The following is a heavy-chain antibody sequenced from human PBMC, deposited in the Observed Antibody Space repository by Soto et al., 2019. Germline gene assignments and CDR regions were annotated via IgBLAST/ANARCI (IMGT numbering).Heavy chain of an antibody. D-gene: IGHD3-10*01. CDR2: IIPSFGTA. CDR3: ARDDVLLWFGELLAARSYYYGMDV. V-gene: IGHV1-69*12. CDR1: GGTFSSYA. J-gene: IGHJ6*02. Sequence: QVQLVQSGAGVKKPGSSVNVSCKASGGTFSSYAISWVRQAPGQGLEWMGGIIPSFGTANYAQKFQGRVTITADESTSTAYMELLSLSDEDTAVYYCARDDVLLWFGELLAARSYYYGMDVWGQGTGVTVSS.